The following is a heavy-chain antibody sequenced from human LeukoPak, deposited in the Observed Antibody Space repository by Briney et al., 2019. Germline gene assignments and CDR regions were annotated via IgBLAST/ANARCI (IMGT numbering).Heavy chain of an antibody. Sequence: GGSLTLSCAASGFTFSSYGMHWVRQAPGKGLEWVAFIRYDGSNKYYADSVKGRFIISRDNSKNTLYLQMNSLRAEDTAVYYCAKVFCRGGSCHAGFYFDYWGQGTLVTVSS. CDR1: GFTFSSYG. CDR2: IRYDGSNK. D-gene: IGHD2-15*01. CDR3: AKVFCRGGSCHAGFYFDY. J-gene: IGHJ4*02. V-gene: IGHV3-30*02.